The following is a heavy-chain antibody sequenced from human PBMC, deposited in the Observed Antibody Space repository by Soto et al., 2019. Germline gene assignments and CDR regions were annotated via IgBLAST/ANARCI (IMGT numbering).Heavy chain of an antibody. CDR3: ARDRIQPWFDTEYFQH. CDR2: IYPGDSDT. Sequence: GESLKISCKGSGYTFTSHWIGWVRQIPGKGLEWMGIIYPGDSDTRYSPSFQGQVIISADKSITTAYLQWSSLRAEDTAIYYCARDRIQPWFDTEYFQHWGQGTLVTVSS. D-gene: IGHD5-18*01. V-gene: IGHV5-51*01. J-gene: IGHJ1*01. CDR1: GYTFTSHW.